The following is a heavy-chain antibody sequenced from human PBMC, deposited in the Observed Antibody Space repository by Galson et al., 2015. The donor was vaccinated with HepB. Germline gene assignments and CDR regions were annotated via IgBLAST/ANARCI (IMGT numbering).Heavy chain of an antibody. J-gene: IGHJ3*02. CDR1: GFTLSSYW. Sequence: SLRLSCAASGFTLSSYWMTWVRQAPGQGLERVANMKGDGSKTYSVDSVKGRFTISRDDAKNSVYLQMNSLRAEDTAMYYCARDLSYSSDGRWYVVFDMWGQGTMVTVSS. V-gene: IGHV3-7*01. D-gene: IGHD2-15*01. CDR3: ARDLSYSSDGRWYVVFDM. CDR2: MKGDGSKT.